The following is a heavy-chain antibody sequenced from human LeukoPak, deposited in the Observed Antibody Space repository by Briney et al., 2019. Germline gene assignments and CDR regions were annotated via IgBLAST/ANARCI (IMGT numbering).Heavy chain of an antibody. V-gene: IGHV1-2*02. CDR2: INPNSGCT. Sequence: ASVKVSCKASGYTFSDHYMQWVRQAPGQGFEWLGWINPNSGCTSYAQKFQGRVTMTRDTSISTAYMELSRLGSDDTAVYYCARGALDHATVTNYFEYWGQGTLVTVSS. CDR3: ARGALDHATVTNYFEY. CDR1: GYTFSDHY. D-gene: IGHD4-17*01. J-gene: IGHJ4*02.